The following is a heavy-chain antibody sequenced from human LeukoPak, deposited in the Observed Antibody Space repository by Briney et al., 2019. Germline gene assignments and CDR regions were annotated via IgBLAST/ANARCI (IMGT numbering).Heavy chain of an antibody. CDR3: ARAGDSSGYYVSWFDP. V-gene: IGHV4-30-4*01. CDR1: GGSISSGDYY. J-gene: IGHJ5*02. Sequence: SETLSLTCIVSGGSISSGDYYWSWIRQPPGKGLEWIGYIYYTGNANNNPSLTSRVTMSLGTSKNQFSLKLSSVTAADTAVYYCARAGDSSGYYVSWFDPWGQGTLVTVSS. CDR2: IYYTGNA. D-gene: IGHD3-22*01.